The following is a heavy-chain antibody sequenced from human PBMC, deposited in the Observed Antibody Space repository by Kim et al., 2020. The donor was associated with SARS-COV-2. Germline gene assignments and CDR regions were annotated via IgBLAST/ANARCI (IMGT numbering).Heavy chain of an antibody. V-gene: IGHV3-23*01. CDR1: GFTFTGYA. CDR2: IAGSDGTT. Sequence: GGSLRLSCTTSGFTFTGYAMSWVRQAPGKGLEWVSSIAGSDGTTYYVDSVKGRFTISRDNSKNTLYLQMNSLRADDTAVYYCMKGGWDGYWNHW. D-gene: IGHD2-2*03. CDR3: MKGGWDGYWNH. J-gene: IGHJ1*01.